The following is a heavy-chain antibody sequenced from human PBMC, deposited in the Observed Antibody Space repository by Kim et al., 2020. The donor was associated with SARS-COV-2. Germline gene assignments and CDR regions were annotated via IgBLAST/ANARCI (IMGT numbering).Heavy chain of an antibody. D-gene: IGHD1-1*01. CDR3: ARVTGTPRGWFDP. V-gene: IGHV3-23*01. Sequence: PDPVKARFPLSRSNSTNTLYLQMNNLRAEDTAIYYCARVTGTPRGWFDPWGQGTLVTVSS. J-gene: IGHJ5*02.